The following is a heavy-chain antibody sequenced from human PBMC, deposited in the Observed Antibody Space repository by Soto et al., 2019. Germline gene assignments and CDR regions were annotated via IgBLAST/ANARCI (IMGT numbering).Heavy chain of an antibody. D-gene: IGHD3-10*01. V-gene: IGHV3-74*01. CDR1: GFTFSHYW. CDR3: ARELHGIGE. CDR2: IDSDGSGT. Sequence: GGSLRLSCAASGFTFSHYWMQWVRQTPEKGLVWVARIDSDGSGTDYADSVKGRFTTSRDNAQNILYLQMNSLRVEDTAVYYCARELHGIGEWGQGTPVTVSS. J-gene: IGHJ4*02.